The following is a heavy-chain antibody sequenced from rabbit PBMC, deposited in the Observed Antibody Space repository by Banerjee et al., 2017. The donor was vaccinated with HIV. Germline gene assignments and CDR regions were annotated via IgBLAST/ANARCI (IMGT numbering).Heavy chain of an antibody. CDR2: INTSTGNT. J-gene: IGHJ4*01. CDR1: GFSLSIYE. Sequence: QSLEESGGDLVKPGASLTLTCTASGFSLSIYEMCWVRQAPGKGLEWIACINTSTGNTVYANWAKGRFTISKTSSTTVTLQMTSLTAADTATYFCARDLAGVIGWNFNLWGPGTLVTVS. CDR3: ARDLAGVIGWNFNL. V-gene: IGHV1S40*01. D-gene: IGHD4-1*01.